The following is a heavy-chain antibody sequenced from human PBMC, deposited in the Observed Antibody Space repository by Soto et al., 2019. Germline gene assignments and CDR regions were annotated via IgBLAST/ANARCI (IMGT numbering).Heavy chain of an antibody. V-gene: IGHV1-69*04. D-gene: IGHD3-10*01. J-gene: IGHJ6*02. CDR2: IIPILGIA. Sequence: ASVKVSCKASGGTFSSYTISWVRQAPGQGLEWMGRIIPILGIANYAQKFQGRVTITADKSTSTAYMEMSSLRSEDTAVYYCARDLWFGELLSDSQNYYYYGMDVWGQGTTVTVSS. CDR1: GGTFSSYT. CDR3: ARDLWFGELLSDSQNYYYYGMDV.